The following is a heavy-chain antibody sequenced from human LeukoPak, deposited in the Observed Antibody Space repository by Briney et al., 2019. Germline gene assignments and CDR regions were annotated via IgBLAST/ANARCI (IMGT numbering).Heavy chain of an antibody. CDR2: ISSSSSYI. D-gene: IGHD5-18*01. CDR3: ARVPYSYGYIDY. V-gene: IGHV3-21*01. CDR1: GFTFSSYS. J-gene: IGHJ4*02. Sequence: PGGSLRLSCSASGFTFSSYSMNWVRQAPGKGLEWVSSISSSSSYIYYADSVKGRFTISRDNAKNSLYLQMNSLRAEDTAVYYCARVPYSYGYIDYWGQGTLVTVSS.